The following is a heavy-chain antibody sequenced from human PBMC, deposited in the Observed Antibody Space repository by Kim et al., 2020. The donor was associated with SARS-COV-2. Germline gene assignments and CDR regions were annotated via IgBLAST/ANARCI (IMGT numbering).Heavy chain of an antibody. CDR3: ARTNYSGYEWGFVHYYGMDV. CDR1: GGTFSSYA. D-gene: IGHD5-12*01. V-gene: IGHV1-69*13. CDR2: IIPIFGTA. J-gene: IGHJ6*02. Sequence: SVKVSCKASGGTFSSYAISWVRQAPGQGLEWMGGIIPIFGTANYAQKFQGRVTITADESTSTAYMELSSLRSEDTGVYYCARTNYSGYEWGFVHYYGMDVWGQGTTVTVSS.